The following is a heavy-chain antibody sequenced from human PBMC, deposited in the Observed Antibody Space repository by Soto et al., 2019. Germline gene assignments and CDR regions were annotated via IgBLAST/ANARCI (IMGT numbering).Heavy chain of an antibody. J-gene: IGHJ4*02. Sequence: EVQLLESGGGLVQPGGSLRLSCAASGFTFSSYVMSWVRQAPGKGLEWVSGISGSGGSTYYADSVKGRFSISRDNSKNPLYLQMNSVRAEDTAVYYCAKRGVIVSDYWGQGTLVTVSS. CDR2: ISGSGGST. D-gene: IGHD3-16*02. V-gene: IGHV3-23*01. CDR1: GFTFSSYV. CDR3: AKRGVIVSDY.